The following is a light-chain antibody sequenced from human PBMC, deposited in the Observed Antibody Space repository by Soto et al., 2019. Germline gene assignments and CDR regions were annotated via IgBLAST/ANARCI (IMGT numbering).Light chain of an antibody. CDR2: AAS. V-gene: IGKV1-9*01. CDR1: QGISSY. Sequence: DIQLTQSPSFLSASVGDRVTITCRASQGISSYLAWYQQKPGKVPKLLIYAASTLQSGVPSRFSGSGSGTEFTLTISSLQPEDFATYYCQQINSYPPFTFGPGTNVDIK. J-gene: IGKJ3*01. CDR3: QQINSYPPFT.